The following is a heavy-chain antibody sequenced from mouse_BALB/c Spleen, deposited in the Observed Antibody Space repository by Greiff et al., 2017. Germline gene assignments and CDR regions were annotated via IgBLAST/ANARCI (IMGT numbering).Heavy chain of an antibody. Sequence: VQLQQSGAELVKPGASVKLSCTASGFNIKDTYMHWVKQRPEQGLEWIGRIDPANGNTKYDPKFQGKATITADTSSNTAYLQLSSLTSEDTAVYYCARDYYGNYGDFDYWGQGTTLTVSS. J-gene: IGHJ2*01. D-gene: IGHD2-1*01. CDR3: ARDYYGNYGDFDY. CDR2: IDPANGNT. CDR1: GFNIKDTY. V-gene: IGHV14-3*02.